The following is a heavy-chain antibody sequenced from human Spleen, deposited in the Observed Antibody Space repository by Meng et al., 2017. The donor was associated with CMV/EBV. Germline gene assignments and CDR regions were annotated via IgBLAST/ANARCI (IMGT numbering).Heavy chain of an antibody. D-gene: IGHD2-2*02. CDR3: ARFDIVVVPAAIRAYYYYGMDV. V-gene: IGHV1-2*02. J-gene: IGHJ6*02. CDR2: VNPNNGAT. CDR1: GYTFTDYY. Sequence: ASVKVSCKASGYTFTDYYMYWVRQAPGQGLKWMGWVNPNNGATNYAQKFQGRVTMTRDTSISTAYMELSRLTSNDTAVYYCARFDIVVVPAAIRAYYYYGMDVWGQGTTVTVSS.